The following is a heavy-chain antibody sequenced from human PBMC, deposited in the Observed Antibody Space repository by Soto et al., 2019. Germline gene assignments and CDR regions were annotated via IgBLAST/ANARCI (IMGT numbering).Heavy chain of an antibody. CDR3: ARGGYYDSSGSRNYHYYGMNV. D-gene: IGHD3-22*01. CDR1: GYSFTSYW. CDR2: IYPGDSDT. J-gene: IGHJ6*02. V-gene: IGHV5-51*01. Sequence: GESLKISCKGSGYSFTSYWIGWVRQMPGKGLEWMGIIYPGDSDTRYSPSFQGQVTISADKSISTAYLQWSSLKASDTAIYFCARGGYYDSSGSRNYHYYGMNVWGQGTTVTVSS.